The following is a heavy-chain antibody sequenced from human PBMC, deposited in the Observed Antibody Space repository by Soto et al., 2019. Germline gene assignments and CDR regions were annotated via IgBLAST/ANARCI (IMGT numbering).Heavy chain of an antibody. CDR1: GGSISSYY. J-gene: IGHJ4*02. Sequence: LSLTCTVSGGSISSYYWSWIRQPPGKGLEWIGYIYYSGSTNYNPSLKSRVTISVDTSKNQFSLKLSSVTAADTAVYYCARGRDYLYYFDYWGQGTLVTVSS. V-gene: IGHV4-59*01. D-gene: IGHD4-17*01. CDR3: ARGRDYLYYFDY. CDR2: IYYSGST.